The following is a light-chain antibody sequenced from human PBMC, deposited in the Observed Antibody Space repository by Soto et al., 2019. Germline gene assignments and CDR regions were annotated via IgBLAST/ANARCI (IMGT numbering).Light chain of an antibody. CDR1: HDIRKY. V-gene: IGKV1-33*01. CDR2: DAS. J-gene: IGKJ1*01. CDR3: QKYNSASWT. Sequence: DIQMTQSPSSLSASVGDRVTITCQASHDIRKYLNWYQQKPGKAPKLLIYDASNLETGVPSRFTGSGSGTDFTFTISSLQPEDIATYYCQKYNSASWTFGQGTKVEIK.